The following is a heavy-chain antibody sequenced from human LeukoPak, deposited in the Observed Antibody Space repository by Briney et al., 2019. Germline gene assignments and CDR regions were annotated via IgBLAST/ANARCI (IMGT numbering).Heavy chain of an antibody. J-gene: IGHJ4*02. CDR2: ISYDGSNK. V-gene: IGHV3-30*01. Sequence: GGSLRLSCAASGFTFSSYAMHWVRQAPGKGLEWVAVISYDGSNKYYADSVKGRFTISRDNSKNTLYLQMNSLRAEDTAVYCCARRSSWHLDIDYWGQGTLVTVSS. CDR1: GFTFSSYA. CDR3: ARRSSWHLDIDY. D-gene: IGHD6-13*01.